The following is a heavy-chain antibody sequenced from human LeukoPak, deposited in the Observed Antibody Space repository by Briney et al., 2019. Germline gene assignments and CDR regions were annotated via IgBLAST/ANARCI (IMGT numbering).Heavy chain of an antibody. D-gene: IGHD5-18*01. CDR2: IWYGGSNK. CDR1: GFTFSSYG. V-gene: IGHV3-33*01. CDR3: ARDSISYSYGYGYYYYGMDV. Sequence: GRSLRLSCAASGFTFSSYGMHWVRQAPGKGLEWVAVIWYGGSNKYYADSVKGRFTISRDNSKNTLYLQMNSLRAEDTAVYYCARDSISYSYGYGYYYYGMDVWGQGTTVTVSS. J-gene: IGHJ6*02.